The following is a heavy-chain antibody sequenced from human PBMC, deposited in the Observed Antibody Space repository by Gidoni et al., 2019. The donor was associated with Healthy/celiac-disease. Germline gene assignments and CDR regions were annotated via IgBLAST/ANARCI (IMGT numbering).Heavy chain of an antibody. CDR2: IYYSGST. J-gene: IGHJ4*02. CDR1: GGPISSYS. D-gene: IGHD6-13*01. Sequence: QVQLQESGPGLVKPSETLSPTCPVPGGPISSYSWGWIRQPPGKGLEWIGYIYYSGSTNYNPSLKSRVTISVDTSKNQFSLKLSSVTAADTAVYYCARGGPEAADFPFDYWGQGTLVTVSS. CDR3: ARGGPEAADFPFDY. V-gene: IGHV4-59*01.